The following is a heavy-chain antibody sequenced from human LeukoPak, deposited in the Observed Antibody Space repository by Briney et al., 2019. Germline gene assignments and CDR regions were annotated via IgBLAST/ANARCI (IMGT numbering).Heavy chain of an antibody. CDR3: ARESYDILTGYRPTNYNWFDP. J-gene: IGHJ5*02. CDR2: ISSSGST. V-gene: IGHV4-61*02. D-gene: IGHD3-9*01. CDR1: GDSISSGDYY. Sequence: PSETLSLTCTVSGDSISSGDYYWSWIRQPAGKGLEWIGRISSSGSTNYNPSLKSRVTISVDTSKNQFSLKLSSVTAADTAVYYCARESYDILTGYRPTNYNWFDPWGQGTLVTVSS.